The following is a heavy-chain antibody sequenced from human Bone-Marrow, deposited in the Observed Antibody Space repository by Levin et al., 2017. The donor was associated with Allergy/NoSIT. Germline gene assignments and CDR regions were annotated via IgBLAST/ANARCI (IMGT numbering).Heavy chain of an antibody. Sequence: PGGSLRLSCAASEVTVSNNYMTWVRQPPGKGLELVSLIYSNGDIHYADSVKGRFIISRDSSKNTVYLQMNSVRTEDTAVYYCARNRPETANGYWGQGTLVTVSS. D-gene: IGHD1-14*01. CDR2: IYSNGDI. V-gene: IGHV3-66*01. CDR3: ARNRPETANGY. CDR1: EVTVSNNY. J-gene: IGHJ4*02.